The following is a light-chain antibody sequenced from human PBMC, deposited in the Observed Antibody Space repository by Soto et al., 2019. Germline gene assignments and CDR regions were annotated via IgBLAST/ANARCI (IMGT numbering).Light chain of an antibody. CDR2: EVS. J-gene: IGLJ1*01. CDR1: SSDVGGYNY. V-gene: IGLV2-14*01. CDR3: SSFTNTITRYA. Sequence: QSALTQPASVSGSPGQSITISCTGTSSDVGGYNYVSWFQHHPGKAPKLIIYEVSYRPSGVSARFSGSKSGDTASLTISGLQAVDEADYYCSSFTNTITRYAFGTGTKVTVL.